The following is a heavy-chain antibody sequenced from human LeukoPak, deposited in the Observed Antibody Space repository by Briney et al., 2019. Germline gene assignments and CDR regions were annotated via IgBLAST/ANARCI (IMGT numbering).Heavy chain of an antibody. V-gene: IGHV3-7*01. J-gene: IGHJ6*03. CDR1: GFTFSSYW. CDR3: ARDLREPAVSYYMDV. Sequence: SGGSLRLSCAASGFTFSSYWMSWVRQAPGKGLEWVANIKQDGSEKYYVGSVKGRFTISRDNAKNSLYLQMNSLRAEDTAVYYCARDLREPAVSYYMDVWGKGTTVTVSS. D-gene: IGHD2-2*01. CDR2: IKQDGSEK.